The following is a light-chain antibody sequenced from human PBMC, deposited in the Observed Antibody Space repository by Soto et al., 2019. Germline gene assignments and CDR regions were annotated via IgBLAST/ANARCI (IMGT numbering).Light chain of an antibody. CDR1: QSVSSN. CDR3: QQRSNWPQVT. Sequence: EIVMTQSPATLSVSPGERATLSCRASQSVSSNLAWYQQKPGQAPRLLIYGASTRATGIPARFSGSGSGADFTLTISRLEPEDFAVYYCQQRSNWPQVTFGQGTRLEIK. CDR2: GAS. J-gene: IGKJ5*01. V-gene: IGKV3-15*01.